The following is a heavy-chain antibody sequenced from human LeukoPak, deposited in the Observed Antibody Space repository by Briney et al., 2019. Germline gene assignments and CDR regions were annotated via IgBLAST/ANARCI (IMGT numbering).Heavy chain of an antibody. V-gene: IGHV3-48*03. CDR3: ALLAVASDFDY. CDR2: IGYSGRTI. CDR1: GFTFSSYE. Sequence: GSLRLSCAASGFTFSSYEMNWVRQAPGKGLEWVANIGYSGRTIYYADSVKGRFTISRDNAKNSLYLQMNSLRVEGTAVYYCALLAVASDFDYWGQGALVTVSS. D-gene: IGHD6-19*01. J-gene: IGHJ4*02.